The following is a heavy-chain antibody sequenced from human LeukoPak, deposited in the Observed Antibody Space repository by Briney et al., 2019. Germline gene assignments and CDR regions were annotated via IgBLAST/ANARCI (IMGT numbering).Heavy chain of an antibody. D-gene: IGHD5-18*01. J-gene: IGHJ6*02. V-gene: IGHV4-4*07. CDR3: ARDEDQDSYGYSYYYGMDV. Sequence: SETLSLTCTVSGGSISSYYWSWIRQPAGKGLEWIGRIYTSGSTNYNPSLKSRVTMSVDTSKNQFSLKLSSVTAADTAVYYCARDEDQDSYGYSYYYGMDVWGQGTTVTVSS. CDR1: GGSISSYY. CDR2: IYTSGST.